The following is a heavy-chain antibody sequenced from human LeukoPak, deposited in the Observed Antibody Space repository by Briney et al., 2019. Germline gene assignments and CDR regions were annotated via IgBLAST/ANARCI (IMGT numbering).Heavy chain of an antibody. Sequence: PSQTLSLTCTVSGGSISSGGYYWSWIRQNPGKGLEWIGYIYDSGSTYYNPSLRSRVTISADTSKNQFSLKLSSVTAADAAVYYCARDGGAAYLGPGGAWGQGILVTVSS. J-gene: IGHJ4*02. CDR3: ARDGGAAYLGPGGA. CDR1: GGSISSGGYY. CDR2: IYDSGST. V-gene: IGHV4-31*03. D-gene: IGHD3-10*01.